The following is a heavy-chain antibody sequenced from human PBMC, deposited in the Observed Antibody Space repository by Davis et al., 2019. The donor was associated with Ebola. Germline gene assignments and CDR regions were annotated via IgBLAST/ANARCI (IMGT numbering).Heavy chain of an antibody. V-gene: IGHV3-21*01. CDR1: GFTFSSYS. D-gene: IGHD2-21*01. J-gene: IGHJ4*02. CDR2: ISSSSSYI. CDR3: ARGKEYCGGDCYFFDY. Sequence: GGSLRLSCAASGFTFSSYSMNWVRQAPGKGLEWVSSISSSSSYIYYADSVKGRITISRDNAKNSLYLQMNSLRAEDTAVYYCARGKEYCGGDCYFFDYWGQGTLVTVSS.